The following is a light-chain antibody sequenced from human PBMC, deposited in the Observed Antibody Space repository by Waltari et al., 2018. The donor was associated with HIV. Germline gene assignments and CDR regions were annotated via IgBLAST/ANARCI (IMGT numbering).Light chain of an antibody. J-gene: IGKJ5*01. CDR1: QSVKNN. CDR3: QQYHDWPPIT. Sequence: EIVMTQSPATLSVSPGEIATLSCRASQSVKNNLAWYQQKPGQAPRLLIYGASTRATGIPARFSGSGSVAEFTLTINSLQSEDFAVYYCQQYHDWPPITFGQGTRLEIK. V-gene: IGKV3-15*01. CDR2: GAS.